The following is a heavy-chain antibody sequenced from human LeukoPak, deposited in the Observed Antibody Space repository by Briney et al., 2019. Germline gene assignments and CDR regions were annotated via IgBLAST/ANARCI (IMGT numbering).Heavy chain of an antibody. CDR1: GGSFSGHS. CDR3: ARRSPYCSGGTCYSGDDVFDI. D-gene: IGHD2-15*01. CDR2: INHSGST. V-gene: IGHV4-34*01. Sequence: PSETLSLTCAVYGGSFSGHSWSWVRQPPGKGLEWIGEINHSGSTNYNPSLKSRVTISVDTSKNQFSLRLSPVTAADTAVYYCARRSPYCSGGTCYSGDDVFDIWGQGTMVTVSS. J-gene: IGHJ3*02.